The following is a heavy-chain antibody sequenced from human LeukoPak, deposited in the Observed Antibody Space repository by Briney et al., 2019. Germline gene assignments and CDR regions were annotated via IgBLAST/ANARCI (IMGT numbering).Heavy chain of an antibody. D-gene: IGHD3-9*01. CDR1: GGTFSSYA. CDR3: ASQLNYDILTGYPVVFDI. V-gene: IGHV1-69*06. Sequence: ASVKVSCKASGGTFSSYAISWVRQAPGQGLEWMGGIIPIFGTANYAQKFQGRVTITADKSTSTAYMELSSLRSEDTAVYYCASQLNYDILTGYPVVFDIWGQGTMVTVSS. CDR2: IIPIFGTA. J-gene: IGHJ3*02.